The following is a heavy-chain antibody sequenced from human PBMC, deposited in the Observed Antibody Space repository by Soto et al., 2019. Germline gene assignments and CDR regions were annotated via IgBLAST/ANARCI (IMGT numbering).Heavy chain of an antibody. Sequence: QVQLVQSGAEVTKPGSSVTVSCKASGGTFSSYALSRVRQAPGPGLEWMGAIIPIFGTANSAQKFQGRVTITADESASTAYMELNSRRSEDTAVYYCARAYGYGYGRCDYGGRGTLVTVCS. CDR2: IIPIFGTA. CDR1: GGTFSSYA. J-gene: IGHJ4*02. V-gene: IGHV1-69*12. D-gene: IGHD5-18*01. CDR3: ARAYGYGYGRCDY.